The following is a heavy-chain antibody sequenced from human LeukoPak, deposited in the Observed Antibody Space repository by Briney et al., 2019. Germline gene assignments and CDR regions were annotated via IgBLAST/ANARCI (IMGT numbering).Heavy chain of an antibody. CDR3: ARDPDYGDYVGAFDI. Sequence: SVKVSCKASGGTFSSYAISWVRQAPGQGLEWMGGIIPIFGTANYAQKFQGRVTITADESTSTAYMELSSLRSEDTAVYYCARDPDYGDYVGAFDIWGQGTMVTVSS. CDR1: GGTFSSYA. D-gene: IGHD4-17*01. V-gene: IGHV1-69*13. CDR2: IIPIFGTA. J-gene: IGHJ3*02.